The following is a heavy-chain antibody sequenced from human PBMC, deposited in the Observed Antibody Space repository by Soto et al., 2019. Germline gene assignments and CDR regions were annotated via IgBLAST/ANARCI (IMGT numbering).Heavy chain of an antibody. V-gene: IGHV3-30*18. CDR2: ISYDGSSK. J-gene: IGHJ5*02. Sequence: GGSLRLSCAASGFTFSSYGMYWVRQAPGKGLEWVAVISYDGSSKYYADSVKGRLTISRDNSENTLYLQMNSLRAEDTVVYYCAKGSIVGATKDWFDPWGQGTLVTVSS. D-gene: IGHD1-26*01. CDR3: AKGSIVGATKDWFDP. CDR1: GFTFSSYG.